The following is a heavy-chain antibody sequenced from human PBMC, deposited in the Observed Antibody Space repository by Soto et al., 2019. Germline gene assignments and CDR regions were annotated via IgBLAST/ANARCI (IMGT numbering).Heavy chain of an antibody. D-gene: IGHD2-2*01. CDR1: GDTLPEFL. CDR3: AKDRGSSASSGWFDP. CDR2: FDPEDGET. Sequence: GSPVKLSCKVSGDTLPEFLMHWVRQATGKGLEWMGGFDPEDGETIYAQKFLGRVTMTEDTSTDTAYTELSSLTSEDTAVYYCAKDRGSSASSGWFDPWGQRTLVTVSS. V-gene: IGHV1-24*01. J-gene: IGHJ5*02.